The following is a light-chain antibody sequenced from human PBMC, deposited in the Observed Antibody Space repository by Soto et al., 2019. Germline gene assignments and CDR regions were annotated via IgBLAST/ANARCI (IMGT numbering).Light chain of an antibody. J-gene: IGKJ1*01. CDR2: DAS. Sequence: DIQMTQSPSTLSASVGDGVTITGRASQSISTWLAWYQQKPGKAPNLLISDASSLESGVPSRFSGSGSGTEFTLTISSLQPDDFVTYYCQQYNTYSTFGQGTKVEIK. V-gene: IGKV1-5*01. CDR1: QSISTW. CDR3: QQYNTYST.